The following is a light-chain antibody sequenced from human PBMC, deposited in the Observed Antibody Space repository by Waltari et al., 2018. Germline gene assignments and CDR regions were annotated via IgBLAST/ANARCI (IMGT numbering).Light chain of an antibody. V-gene: IGLV2-14*03. CDR3: SSYTSSYTDV. J-gene: IGLJ1*01. Sequence: QSALTQPASVSGSPGQSITISCTGTSSDAGGYNYVSWYQQHPGKAPKFLIYDVSNRPAGGSNLLSSSTSGNTASLTISGLQAENDADYYCSSYTSSYTDVFGTGTKVTVL. CDR1: SSDAGGYNY. CDR2: DVS.